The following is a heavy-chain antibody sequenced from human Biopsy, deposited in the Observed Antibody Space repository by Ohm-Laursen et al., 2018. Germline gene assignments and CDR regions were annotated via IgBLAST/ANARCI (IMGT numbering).Heavy chain of an antibody. CDR2: INCKTGTT. Sequence: SVKVSCKAPEGTFSNYGVNWVRQAPGQGLEWLGNINCKTGTTNYAQKFQGTVTMTRDTSISTAYLALGSLRSADTAIYYCARDPLNGHKHFDYWGQGSLVTVSS. CDR1: EGTFSNYG. J-gene: IGHJ4*02. V-gene: IGHV1-2*02. CDR3: ARDPLNGHKHFDY. D-gene: IGHD2-8*01.